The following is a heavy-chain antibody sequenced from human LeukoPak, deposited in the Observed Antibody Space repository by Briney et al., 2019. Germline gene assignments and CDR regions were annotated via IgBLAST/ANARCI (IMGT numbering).Heavy chain of an antibody. Sequence: ASVKVSCKASGYSFTTYDINWVRQATGQGLEWMGWVNPNSGNTRYAQKFQGRVTMTTDTSTSTAYMELRSLRSDDTAVYYCARDLIESVDTAMVDLDYWGQGTLVTVSS. CDR1: GYSFTTYD. D-gene: IGHD5-18*01. CDR3: ARDLIESVDTAMVDLDY. J-gene: IGHJ4*02. CDR2: VNPNSGNT. V-gene: IGHV1-8*01.